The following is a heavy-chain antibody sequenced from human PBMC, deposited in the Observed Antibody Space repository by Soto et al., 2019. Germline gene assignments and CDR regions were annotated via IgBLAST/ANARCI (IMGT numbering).Heavy chain of an antibody. Sequence: QVQLVESGGGVVQPGRSLRLSCAASGFNFSSYAMHWVRQAPGKGLEWVAVISYDGSNKYYADSVKGRFTISRDNSKNTLYLQMNSLRAEDTAVYYCARDPESNISGPPTFDYWGQGTLVTVSS. J-gene: IGHJ4*02. CDR1: GFNFSSYA. D-gene: IGHD3-10*01. CDR3: ARDPESNISGPPTFDY. CDR2: ISYDGSNK. V-gene: IGHV3-30-3*01.